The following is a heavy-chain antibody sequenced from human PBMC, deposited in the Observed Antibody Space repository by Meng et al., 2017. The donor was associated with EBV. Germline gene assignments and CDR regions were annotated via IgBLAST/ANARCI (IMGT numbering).Heavy chain of an antibody. Sequence: QVQLVQSLAGVRKPGSSVKVSCKTSGGTFRSDAISWVRQAPGQGLEWMGGLIPMSDAPHYAQKFQGRVTITADESTSTPYMDLCGLRSEDTAVYYCASESGRGFTPDYWGQGTLVTVSS. CDR2: LIPMSDAP. CDR1: GGTFRSDA. CDR3: ASESGRGFTPDY. J-gene: IGHJ4*02. V-gene: IGHV1-69*01. D-gene: IGHD3-10*01.